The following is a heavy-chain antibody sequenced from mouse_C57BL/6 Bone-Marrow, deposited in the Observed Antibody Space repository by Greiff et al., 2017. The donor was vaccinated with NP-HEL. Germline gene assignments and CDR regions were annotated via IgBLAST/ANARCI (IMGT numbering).Heavy chain of an antibody. D-gene: IGHD2-4*01. V-gene: IGHV2-2*01. Sequence: VQLVESGPGLVQPSQSLSITCTVSGFSLTSYGVHWVRQSPGKGLEWLGVIWSGGSTDYNAAFISRLSISKDNSKSQVFFKMNSLQADDTAIYYCASLYDYDEDFDYWGQGTTLTVSS. CDR3: ASLYDYDEDFDY. J-gene: IGHJ2*01. CDR1: GFSLTSYG. CDR2: IWSGGST.